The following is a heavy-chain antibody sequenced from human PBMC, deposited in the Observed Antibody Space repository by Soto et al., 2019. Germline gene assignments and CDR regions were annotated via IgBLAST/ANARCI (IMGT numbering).Heavy chain of an antibody. D-gene: IGHD3-10*01. CDR1: GDTFNFYT. CDR3: ATSFGSGYRAFDY. J-gene: IGHJ4*02. V-gene: IGHV1-69*02. CDR2: IIPYLSVS. Sequence: QVQLVQSGAEVKKPGSSLWVSCKASGDTFNFYTINWVRQAPGLGLEWLGRIIPYLSVSNYAQKFQGRVTITADKSTSTAYMEVRSLRSEDTAMYYCATSFGSGYRAFDYWGQGALVTVSS.